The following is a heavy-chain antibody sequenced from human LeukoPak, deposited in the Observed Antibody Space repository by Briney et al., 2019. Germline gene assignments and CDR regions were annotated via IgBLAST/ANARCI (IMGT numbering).Heavy chain of an antibody. CDR3: AREPLYPMVDY. V-gene: IGHV4-30-4*08. J-gene: IGHJ4*02. CDR1: GGSISSGDYY. D-gene: IGHD3-3*01. CDR2: IYYSGST. Sequence: SETLSLTYTVSGGSISSGDYYWSWIRQPPGKGLEWIGYIYYSGSTYYNPSLKSRVTISVDTSKNQFSLKLSSVTAADTAVYYCAREPLYPMVDYWGQGTLVTVSS.